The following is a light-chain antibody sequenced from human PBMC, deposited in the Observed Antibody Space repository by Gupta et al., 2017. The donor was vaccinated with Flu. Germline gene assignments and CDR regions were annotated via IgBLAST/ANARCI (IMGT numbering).Light chain of an antibody. CDR1: SSNIRSNY. CDR2: RNN. V-gene: IGLV1-47*01. Sequence: QSVLTQPPSASGTPGQRVTISCSGSSSNIRSNYVYWFQHLPGTAPKLLIYRNNQRPSGVPDRFSGSKSGTSGSLAISGLRSEDEADYYCAAWDDSLNVVFGGGTKLTVL. J-gene: IGLJ3*02. CDR3: AAWDDSLNVV.